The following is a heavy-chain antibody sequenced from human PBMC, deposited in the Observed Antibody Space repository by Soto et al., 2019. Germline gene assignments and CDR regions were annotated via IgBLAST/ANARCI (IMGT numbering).Heavy chain of an antibody. V-gene: IGHV4-39*01. CDR3: ARHHGSRGYIWGSYRQSGYFDY. CDR1: GGSISSSSYY. CDR2: IYYSGST. J-gene: IGHJ4*02. Sequence: SETLSLTCTVSGGSISSSSYYWGWIRQPPGKGLEWIGSIYYSGSTYYNPSLKSRVTISVDTSKNQFSLKLSSVTAADTAVYYCARHHGSRGYIWGSYRQSGYFDYWGQGTLVTVSS. D-gene: IGHD3-16*02.